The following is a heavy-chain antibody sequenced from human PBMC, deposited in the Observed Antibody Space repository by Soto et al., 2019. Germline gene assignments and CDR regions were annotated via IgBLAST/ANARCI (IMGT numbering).Heavy chain of an antibody. CDR3: ARVPYSEVAPIDWYFDL. CDR1: GGSISSSNW. V-gene: IGHV4-4*02. CDR2: IYHSGST. Sequence: QVQLQESGPGLVKPSGTPSLTCAVSGGSISSSNWWSWVRQPPGKGLEWIGEIYHSGSTNYNPSLNSRVTISVDKSKNQFSLKLSSVTAADTAVYYCARVPYSEVAPIDWYFDLWGRGTLVTVSS. J-gene: IGHJ2*01. D-gene: IGHD5-12*01.